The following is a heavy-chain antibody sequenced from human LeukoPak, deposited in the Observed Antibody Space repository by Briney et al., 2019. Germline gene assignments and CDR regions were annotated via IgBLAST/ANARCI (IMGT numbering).Heavy chain of an antibody. J-gene: IGHJ6*02. Sequence: GGSLRLSCAASGFTFSDYYMSWIRQAPGKGLEWVSYISSSGSTIYYADSVKGRFTISRDNAKNSLYLQMNSLRAEDTAVYYCARDCRLLWFGEYRHYYGMDVWGQGTTVTVSS. CDR2: ISSSGSTI. V-gene: IGHV3-11*01. CDR3: ARDCRLLWFGEYRHYYGMDV. CDR1: GFTFSDYY. D-gene: IGHD3-10*01.